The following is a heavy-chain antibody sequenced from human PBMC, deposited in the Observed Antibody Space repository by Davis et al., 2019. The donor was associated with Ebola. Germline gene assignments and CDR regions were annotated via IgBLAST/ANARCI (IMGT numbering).Heavy chain of an antibody. J-gene: IGHJ6*02. Sequence: GESLKISCAASGFTFSSYEMNWVRQAPGKGLEWVSYISSSSSYIYYADSVKGRFTISRDNSKNTLYLQMNSLRAEDTAVYYCAREGAMEGGDGMDVWGQGTTVIVSS. V-gene: IGHV3-21*05. CDR3: AREGAMEGGDGMDV. CDR1: GFTFSSYE. D-gene: IGHD5-18*01. CDR2: ISSSSSYI.